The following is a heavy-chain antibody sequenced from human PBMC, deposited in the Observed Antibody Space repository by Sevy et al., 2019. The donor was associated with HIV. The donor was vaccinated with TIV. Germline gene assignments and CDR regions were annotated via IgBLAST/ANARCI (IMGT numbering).Heavy chain of an antibody. CDR2: ISGSGGST. CDR3: VKDPTGSSKLKGWFDP. J-gene: IGHJ5*02. CDR1: GFTFSSYA. D-gene: IGHD6-6*01. Sequence: GESLKISCAASGFTFSSYAMSWVRQAPGKGLEWVSAISGSGGSTYYADSVKGRFTISRDNSKNTLYLQMNSLRAEDTAVYYCVKDPTGSSKLKGWFDPWGQGTLVTVSS. V-gene: IGHV3-23*01.